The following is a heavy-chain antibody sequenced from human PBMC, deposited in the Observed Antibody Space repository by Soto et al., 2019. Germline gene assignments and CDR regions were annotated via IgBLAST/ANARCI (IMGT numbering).Heavy chain of an antibody. D-gene: IGHD3-22*01. CDR3: AKDRAPYYYDSSGYFEY. CDR1: LFTFSSFA. Sequence: PVWSLRVSCSASLFTFSSFALSLVLQTPFKLLEFVSAIIGSVCITYYADSVKGRFTISRDNSKNTLYLQMNSLRAEDTAVYYCAKDRAPYYYDSSGYFEYWGQGTLVTVSS. V-gene: IGHV3-23*01. J-gene: IGHJ4*02. CDR2: IIGSVCIT.